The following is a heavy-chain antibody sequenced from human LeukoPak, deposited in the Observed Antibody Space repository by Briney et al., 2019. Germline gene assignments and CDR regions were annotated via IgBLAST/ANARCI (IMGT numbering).Heavy chain of an antibody. CDR2: INPNSGGT. CDR3: ARDLTRIVGATTIYYYYYMDV. CDR1: GYTFTGYY. D-gene: IGHD1-26*01. V-gene: IGHV1-2*02. Sequence: GASVKVSCKASGYTFTGYYMHWVRQAPGQGLEWMGWINPNSGGTNYAQKFQGRVTMTRDTSISTAYMDLSRLRSDDTAVYYCARDLTRIVGATTIYYYYYMDVWGKGTTVTVSS. J-gene: IGHJ6*03.